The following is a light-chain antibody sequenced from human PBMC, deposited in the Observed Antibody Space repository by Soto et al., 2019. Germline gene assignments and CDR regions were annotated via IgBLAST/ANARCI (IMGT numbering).Light chain of an antibody. CDR1: SSNIGNNY. V-gene: IGLV1-51*01. Sequence: QSVLTQPPSVSAAPGQKVTISCSGSSSNIGNNYVSWYQQLPGTDPKLLIYDSNKRPSGIPDRFSGSKSGTSATLGITGLQTGDEADYYCGTWDSSLSAVVFGGGTKVTVL. CDR3: GTWDSSLSAVV. CDR2: DSN. J-gene: IGLJ2*01.